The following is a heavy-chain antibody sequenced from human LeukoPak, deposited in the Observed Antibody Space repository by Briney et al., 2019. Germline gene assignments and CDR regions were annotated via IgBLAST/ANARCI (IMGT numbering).Heavy chain of an antibody. Sequence: ASVKVSCKASGYTFTSYGISWVRQAPGQGLEWMGWISAYNGNTNYAQKLQGRVTMTTDTSTSTAYMELRSLRSDDTAVYYCARRYCSSTSCYGGLDYWGQGTLVTVSS. CDR1: GYTFTSYG. D-gene: IGHD2-2*01. CDR2: ISAYNGNT. V-gene: IGHV1-18*01. CDR3: ARRYCSSTSCYGGLDY. J-gene: IGHJ4*02.